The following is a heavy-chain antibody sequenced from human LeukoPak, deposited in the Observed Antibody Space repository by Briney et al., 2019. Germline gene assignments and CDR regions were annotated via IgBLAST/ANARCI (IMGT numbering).Heavy chain of an antibody. CDR1: GFTYSNYA. CDR2: ISSGGGTT. J-gene: IGHJ4*02. CDR3: TKAGIAVPATPDY. V-gene: IGHV3-23*01. D-gene: IGHD6-19*01. Sequence: GGSLRLSYAASGFTYSNYAMNWVRQAPGKGLEWVSGISSGGGTTYYADSVKGRFIISRDNSKNTLYLQMDSLRAEDTAVYYCTKAGIAVPATPDYWGQGTLVTVSS.